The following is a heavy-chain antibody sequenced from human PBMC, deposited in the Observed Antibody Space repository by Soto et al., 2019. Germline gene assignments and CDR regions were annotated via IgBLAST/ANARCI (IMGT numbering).Heavy chain of an antibody. V-gene: IGHV4-39*01. J-gene: IGHJ6*03. Sequence: QLQLQESGPGLVKPSETLSLTCTVSGGSISSSSSSWGWIRQSPGKGLEWVGIISYGGSTYYGPSLKSRITISVDTSKNKFSLKLSSVTAADTAVYFCARVYVTDVVVVPAAKDYMDVWGKGATVTVSS. D-gene: IGHD2-2*01. CDR3: ARVYVTDVVVVPAAKDYMDV. CDR1: GGSISSSSSS. CDR2: ISYGGST.